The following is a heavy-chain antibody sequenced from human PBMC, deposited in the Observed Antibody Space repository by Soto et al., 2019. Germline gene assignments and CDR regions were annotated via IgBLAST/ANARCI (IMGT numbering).Heavy chain of an antibody. Sequence: SETLSLTCAFYGLSFSGYYWILIRQPPGKGLEWIGEINHSGSTNYNPSLKSRVTISVDTSKNQFSLKLSSVTAADTAVYYCARGITAARSPFDYWGQGTLVTVSS. CDR2: INHSGST. D-gene: IGHD6-6*01. CDR3: ARGITAARSPFDY. CDR1: GLSFSGYY. V-gene: IGHV4-34*01. J-gene: IGHJ4*02.